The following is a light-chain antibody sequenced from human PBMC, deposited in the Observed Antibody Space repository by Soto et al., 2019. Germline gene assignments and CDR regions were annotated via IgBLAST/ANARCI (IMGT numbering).Light chain of an antibody. CDR3: QQYATTPFT. V-gene: IGKV3-20*01. CDR1: QSVGSNY. CDR2: GAS. J-gene: IGKJ3*01. Sequence: PGERATVSCRASQSVGSNYLAWYQRKPGQAPRLLIYGASSRATGIPDRFSGNGSGTDFTLTISRLEPEDFSVYYCQQYATTPFTFGPGTKVDIK.